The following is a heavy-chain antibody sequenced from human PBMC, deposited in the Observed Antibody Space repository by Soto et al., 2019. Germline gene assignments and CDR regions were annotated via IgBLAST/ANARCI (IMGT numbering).Heavy chain of an antibody. CDR1: GGSISSGDYY. D-gene: IGHD3-3*01. V-gene: IGHV4-30-4*01. Sequence: SETLSLTCTVSGGSISSGDYYWSWIRQPPGKGLEWIGYIYYSGSTYYNPSLKSRVTISVDTSKNQFSLKLSSVTAADTAVYFCARAPVGLDTISYFDYWGQGKLVTVSS. J-gene: IGHJ4*02. CDR2: IYYSGST. CDR3: ARAPVGLDTISYFDY.